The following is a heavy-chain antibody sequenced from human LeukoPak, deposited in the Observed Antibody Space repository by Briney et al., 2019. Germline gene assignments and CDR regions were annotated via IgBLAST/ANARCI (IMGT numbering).Heavy chain of an antibody. J-gene: IGHJ3*02. CDR2: IYYSGTT. Sequence: KPSETLSLTCTVSGGSISSSRYYWGWIRQPPGKGLEWIGSIYYSGTTYYNPSLKSRVTISVDTSKNQFSLKLSSVTAADTAVYYCARGYYAFDIWGQGTMVTVSS. CDR1: GGSISSSRYY. V-gene: IGHV4-39*01. D-gene: IGHD3-22*01. CDR3: ARGYYAFDI.